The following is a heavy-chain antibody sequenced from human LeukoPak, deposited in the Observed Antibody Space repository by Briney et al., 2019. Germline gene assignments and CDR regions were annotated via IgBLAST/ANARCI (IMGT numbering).Heavy chain of an antibody. Sequence: GGSLRLSCAASGFTFSSYCMNWVRQAPGKGLEWVSSITSGSSYIYYADSVKGRFTISRDNSKNTLFLQMNSLRAEDTALYYCAKGSSGYFVDLWGQGTLVTVSS. D-gene: IGHD3-22*01. V-gene: IGHV3-21*04. CDR2: ITSGSSYI. CDR3: AKGSSGYFVDL. CDR1: GFTFSSYC. J-gene: IGHJ5*02.